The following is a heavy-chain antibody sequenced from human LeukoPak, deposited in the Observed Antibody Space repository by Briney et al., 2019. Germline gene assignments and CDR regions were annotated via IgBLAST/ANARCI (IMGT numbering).Heavy chain of an antibody. D-gene: IGHD1-26*01. CDR3: ARDKYGELGGYYFDY. Sequence: SETLSLTCTVSGGSISSYYWSWIRQPPGKGLEWIGYIYYSGSTNYNPSLKSRVTISVDTSKNQFSLKLSSVTAADTAVYYCARDKYGELGGYYFDYWGQGTLVTVSS. V-gene: IGHV4-59*12. CDR2: IYYSGST. J-gene: IGHJ4*02. CDR1: GGSISSYY.